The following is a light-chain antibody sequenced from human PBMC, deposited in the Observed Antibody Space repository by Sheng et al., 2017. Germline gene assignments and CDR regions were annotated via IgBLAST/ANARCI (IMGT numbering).Light chain of an antibody. V-gene: IGLV2-14*03. CDR1: SSDIGAYNY. CDR3: SSYTSTATWV. J-gene: IGLJ3*02. Sequence: LTQPASVSGSPGQSITISCTGTSSDIGAYNYVSWYQLHPGKAPKLMIYDITNRPSGISNRFSGSKSGNTASLTISGLQAEDEADYYCSSYTSTATWVFGEGTKLTVL. CDR2: DIT.